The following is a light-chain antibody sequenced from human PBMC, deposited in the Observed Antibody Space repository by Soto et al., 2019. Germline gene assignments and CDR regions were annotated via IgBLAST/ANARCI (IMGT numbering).Light chain of an antibody. CDR2: ETS. CDR3: LSHDNSVTASWV. CDR1: SSDFGSYKF. V-gene: IGLV2-23*01. Sequence: QSVLTQPASVSGSPGQSVTISCTGTSSDFGSYKFVSWYQHHPGKVPKVIIYETSKRPSGVSDRFSGSKSGNTASLTISGLQAEDEADYFCLSHDNSVTASWVFGGGTKVTVL. J-gene: IGLJ3*02.